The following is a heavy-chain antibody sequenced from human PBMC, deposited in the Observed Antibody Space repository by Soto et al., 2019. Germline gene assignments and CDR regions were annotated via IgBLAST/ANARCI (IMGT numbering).Heavy chain of an antibody. Sequence: ASVKVSCKASGYTFTSYGISWVRQAPGQGLEWMGWISAYNGNTNYAQKLRGRVTMTTDTSTSTAYMELRSLRSDDTAVYYCARTKRYFDWLYYYYMDVWGKGTTVTVSS. V-gene: IGHV1-18*01. CDR3: ARTKRYFDWLYYYYMDV. D-gene: IGHD3-9*01. J-gene: IGHJ6*03. CDR2: ISAYNGNT. CDR1: GYTFTSYG.